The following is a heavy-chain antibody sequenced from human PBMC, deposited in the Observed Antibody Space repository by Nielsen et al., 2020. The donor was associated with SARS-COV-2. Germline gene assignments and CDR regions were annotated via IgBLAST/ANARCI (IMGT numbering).Heavy chain of an antibody. D-gene: IGHD2-21*01. J-gene: IGHJ6*02. V-gene: IGHV3-15*01. CDR3: TTCGGDVFYYYYGMDV. CDR2: IKSKTDGGTT. Sequence: PGKGLEWIGRIKSKTDGGTTDYAAPVKGRFTISRDDSKNTLYLQMNSLKTEDTAVYYCTTCGGDVFYYYYGMDVWGQGTTVTVSS.